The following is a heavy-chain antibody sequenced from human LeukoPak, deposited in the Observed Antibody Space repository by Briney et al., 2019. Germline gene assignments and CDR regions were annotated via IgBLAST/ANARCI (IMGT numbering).Heavy chain of an antibody. CDR2: ISAYNGKT. CDR3: ARDDIVVVPAAMGFDY. CDR1: GYTFTSYI. J-gene: IGHJ4*02. V-gene: IGHV1-18*01. Sequence: AAVKVSCEASGYTFTSYIICWVRQSPGQGLEWGGWISAYNGKTNYAQKLQGRVTRTTDTSTRTAYMELRRLRDDDTAVYYRARDDIVVVPAAMGFDYWGQGALVTAS. D-gene: IGHD2-2*01.